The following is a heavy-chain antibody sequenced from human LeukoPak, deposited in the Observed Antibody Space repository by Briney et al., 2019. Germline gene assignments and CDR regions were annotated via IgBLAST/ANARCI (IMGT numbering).Heavy chain of an antibody. Sequence: GGSLRLSCAASGFTFNDHYMDWVRQAPGKGLEWAGRTRNKANSYTTEYAASVKGRLTISRDDSKNSLYLQMNSLKTEDTAVYYCARDYYDSSGYRGFDIWGQGTMVTVSS. D-gene: IGHD3-22*01. CDR3: ARDYYDSSGYRGFDI. J-gene: IGHJ3*02. CDR2: TRNKANSYTT. CDR1: GFTFNDHY. V-gene: IGHV3-72*01.